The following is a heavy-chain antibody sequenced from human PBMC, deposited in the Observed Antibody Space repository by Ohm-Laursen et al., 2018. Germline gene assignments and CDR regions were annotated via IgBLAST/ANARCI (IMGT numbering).Heavy chain of an antibody. D-gene: IGHD3-16*01. CDR2: FFSGGDM. CDR3: ARDVPGIVASRGGG. CDR1: WFNLSKKY. Sequence: GSLGLSCAASWFNLSKKYMNWVRPAPGKGLGWGSLFFSGGDMFYADSVKGRFTISRDKSKNTLYLQMNSLRVEDTAMYFCARDVPGIVASRGGGWGQGTLVTVSS. J-gene: IGHJ4*02. V-gene: IGHV3-53*01.